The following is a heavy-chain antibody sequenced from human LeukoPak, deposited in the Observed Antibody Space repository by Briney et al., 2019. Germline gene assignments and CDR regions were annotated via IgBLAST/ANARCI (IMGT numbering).Heavy chain of an antibody. CDR2: IIPIFGTA. CDR1: GGTFSSYA. J-gene: IGHJ4*02. CDR3: ARDRVGYCSSTSRYHFDY. Sequence: GASVKVSCKASGGTFSSYAISWVRQAPGQGLEWMGGIIPIFGTANYAQKFQGRVTITADKSTSTAYMELSSLRSEDTAVYYCARDRVGYCSSTSRYHFDYWGQGTLVTVSS. V-gene: IGHV1-69*06. D-gene: IGHD2-2*01.